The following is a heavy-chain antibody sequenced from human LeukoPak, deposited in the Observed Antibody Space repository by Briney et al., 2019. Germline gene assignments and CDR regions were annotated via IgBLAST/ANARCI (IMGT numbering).Heavy chain of an antibody. Sequence: SETLSLTCTVSGGSISSYYWSWIRQPPGKGLEWIGYIYYSGSTNYNPSLKSRVTISVDTSKNQLSLELSSVTAADTAVYYCARDRGYCSGGSCHNWFDPWGQGTLVTVSS. CDR2: IYYSGST. V-gene: IGHV4-59*01. CDR1: GGSISSYY. CDR3: ARDRGYCSGGSCHNWFDP. D-gene: IGHD2-15*01. J-gene: IGHJ5*02.